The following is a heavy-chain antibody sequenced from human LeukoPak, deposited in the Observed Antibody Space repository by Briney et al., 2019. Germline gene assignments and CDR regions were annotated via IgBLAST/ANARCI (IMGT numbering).Heavy chain of an antibody. D-gene: IGHD2-8*01. J-gene: IGHJ4*02. CDR3: VKVRKYCTNGVCSENFEY. CDR2: ISGSGGST. Sequence: PGGSLRLSCAASGFTFSSYAMSWLRQAPGKGLEGVSGISGSGGSTYYAVSVKGRFTISRYNSKNTLYLQMNSLRADETCVYCCVKVRKYCTNGVCSENFEYWGQGTLVTVSS. CDR1: GFTFSSYA. V-gene: IGHV3-23*01.